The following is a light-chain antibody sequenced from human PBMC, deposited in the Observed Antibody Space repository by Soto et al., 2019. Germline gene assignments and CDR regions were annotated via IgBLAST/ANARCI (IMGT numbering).Light chain of an antibody. CDR1: QSVSSTY. V-gene: IGKV3-20*01. J-gene: IGKJ3*01. Sequence: EIVLTQSPDTLSLFPGERATLSCRASQSVSSTYLAWYQQKLGQAPRLLIFGASSRATGIPDRFSGSGSGTDFTLTISRLEPEDFAVYYCQHYGSSPPFTFGPGTTVDIK. CDR2: GAS. CDR3: QHYGSSPPFT.